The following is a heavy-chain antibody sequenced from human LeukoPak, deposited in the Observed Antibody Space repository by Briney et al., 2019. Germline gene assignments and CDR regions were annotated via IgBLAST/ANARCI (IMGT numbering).Heavy chain of an antibody. CDR3: ARQVTVGSFFDY. Sequence: SETLSLTCTVSGGSITGYYWSWIRQPPGKGLEWIGSIYYSGSTYYNPSLKSRVTISVDTSKNQFSLKLSSVTAADTAVYYCARQVTVGSFFDYWGQGTLVTVSS. V-gene: IGHV4-39*01. CDR2: IYYSGST. D-gene: IGHD2-21*02. CDR1: GGSITGYY. J-gene: IGHJ4*02.